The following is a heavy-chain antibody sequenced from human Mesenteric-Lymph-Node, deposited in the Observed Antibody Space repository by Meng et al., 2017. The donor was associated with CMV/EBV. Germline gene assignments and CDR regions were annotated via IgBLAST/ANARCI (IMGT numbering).Heavy chain of an antibody. Sequence: GGSLRLSCAASGFTFSSYSMNWVRQAPGKGLEWVSSISSSSSSYIYYADSVKGRFTISRDNAKNSLYLQMNSLRAEDTAVYYCARDNICSSTSCYTGAVRYYYYGMDVWGQGTTVTVSS. V-gene: IGHV3-21*01. CDR2: ISSSSSSYI. J-gene: IGHJ6*02. D-gene: IGHD2-2*02. CDR1: GFTFSSYS. CDR3: ARDNICSSTSCYTGAVRYYYYGMDV.